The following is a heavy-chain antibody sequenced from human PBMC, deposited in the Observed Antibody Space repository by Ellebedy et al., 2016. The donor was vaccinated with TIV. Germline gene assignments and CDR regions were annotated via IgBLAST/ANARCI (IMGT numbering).Heavy chain of an antibody. CDR1: GGTFSSYA. CDR3: ARGRGRRHAKNFHDY. Sequence: SVKVSXKASGGTFSSYAISWVRQAPGQGLEWMGRIIPIFGTTNYAQKFQGRVTITADESTSTAYMELSSLRSEDTAVYYCARGRGRRHAKNFHDYWGQGTLVTVSS. J-gene: IGHJ4*02. D-gene: IGHD1-1*01. V-gene: IGHV1-69*13. CDR2: IIPIFGTT.